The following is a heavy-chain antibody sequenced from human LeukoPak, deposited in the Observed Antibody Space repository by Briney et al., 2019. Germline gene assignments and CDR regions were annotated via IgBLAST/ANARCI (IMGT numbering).Heavy chain of an antibody. J-gene: IGHJ6*02. CDR3: ATYIQRPPGMDV. D-gene: IGHD2-15*01. V-gene: IGHV3-23*01. CDR1: GFTFSTYA. CDR2: ISGTGGRT. Sequence: GGSLRLSCAASGFTFSTYAMSWGRQAPGKGLEGVADISGTGGRTYYADSVKGRFTISRDNSKNTVDLLMNSLRADDTAIYYCATYIQRPPGMDVWGQGTLVTVSS.